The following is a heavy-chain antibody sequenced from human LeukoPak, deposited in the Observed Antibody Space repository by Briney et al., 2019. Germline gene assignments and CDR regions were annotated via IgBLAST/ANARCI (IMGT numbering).Heavy chain of an antibody. CDR3: ARDARPKARCGGDCFNFDY. D-gene: IGHD2-21*01. CDR1: GFTFSSYA. J-gene: IGHJ4*02. CDR2: ISYDGSNK. V-gene: IGHV3-30-3*01. Sequence: GRSLRLSCAASGFTFSSYAMHWVRQAPGKGLEWVSVISYDGSNKYHADSVKGRFTISRDNSKNTLYLQMNSLRAEDTAVYYCARDARPKARCGGDCFNFDYWGQGTLVTVSS.